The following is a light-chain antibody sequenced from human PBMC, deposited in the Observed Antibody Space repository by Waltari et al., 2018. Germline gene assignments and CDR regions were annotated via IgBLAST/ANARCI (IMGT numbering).Light chain of an antibody. CDR2: GAS. Sequence: IVLTQSPGTLSLSPGDRAILSCRASQSVSRSLAWYQQKPGQAPKLLIYGASTRATGIPDRFTGSGSGTDFSLTISSLEPEDFAIYFCQHYVRLPATFGQGTKVEIK. CDR3: QHYVRLPAT. CDR1: QSVSRS. J-gene: IGKJ1*01. V-gene: IGKV3-20*01.